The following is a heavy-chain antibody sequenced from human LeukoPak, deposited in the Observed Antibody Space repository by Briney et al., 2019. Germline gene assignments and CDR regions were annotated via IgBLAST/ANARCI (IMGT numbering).Heavy chain of an antibody. CDR1: GFTFSSYS. CDR3: ARDSMVRGATGPFFDY. D-gene: IGHD3-10*01. J-gene: IGHJ4*02. V-gene: IGHV3-30*03. Sequence: GGSLRLSCAASGFTFSSYSMNWVRQAPSKGLDWVAVISYDGSNKYYADSVKGRFTISRDNSKDTVYLQMNSLRAEDTAVYHCARDSMVRGATGPFFDYWGRGTLVTVSS. CDR2: ISYDGSNK.